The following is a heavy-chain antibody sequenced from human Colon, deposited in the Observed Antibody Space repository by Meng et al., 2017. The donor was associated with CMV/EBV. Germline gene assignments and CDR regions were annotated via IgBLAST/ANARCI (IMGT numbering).Heavy chain of an antibody. D-gene: IGHD3-16*01. V-gene: IGHV1-46*01. CDR1: GYTVTSHY. CDR2: ISVTSGSA. Sequence: SGYTVTSHYLHWVRQAPGQGLEWMGIISVTSGSASYAQKFYDRISMTRDASTNTVYMNLISLKSEDTAMYYCARDESGGEGSALAVWGRGTMVTVSS. J-gene: IGHJ3*01. CDR3: ARDESGGEGSALAV.